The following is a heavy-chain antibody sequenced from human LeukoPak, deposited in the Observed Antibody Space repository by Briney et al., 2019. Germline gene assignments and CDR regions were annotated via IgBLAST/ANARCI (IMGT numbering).Heavy chain of an antibody. CDR1: GFTFSSYS. CDR2: ISSSSSYI. V-gene: IGHV3-21*01. Sequence: PGGSLRLSCAASGFTFSSYSMNWVRQAPGKGLEWVSSISSSSSYIYYADSVKGRFTISRDNSKNTLYLQMNSLRAEDTAVYYCAKDRYYYDSSGYYPHWGQGTLVTVSS. D-gene: IGHD3-22*01. J-gene: IGHJ4*02. CDR3: AKDRYYYDSSGYYPH.